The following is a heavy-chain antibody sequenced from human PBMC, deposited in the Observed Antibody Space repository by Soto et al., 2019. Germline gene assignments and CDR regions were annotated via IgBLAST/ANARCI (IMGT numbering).Heavy chain of an antibody. V-gene: IGHV1-69*01. D-gene: IGHD3-10*01. CDR2: VSPPFRTS. CDR3: ARGLYYGSGSYCPYGMDV. Sequence: QVQLVQCGAAVKKPGSSVKVSCKTSGVSFNNNGIGWVRRAPGHGREWMGGVSPPFRTSNYARKFKGRISITADASTGTVNLEPSSLPSEAKAHYYSARGLYYGSGSYCPYGMDVWGQGTTVTVSS. CDR1: GVSFNNNG. J-gene: IGHJ6*02.